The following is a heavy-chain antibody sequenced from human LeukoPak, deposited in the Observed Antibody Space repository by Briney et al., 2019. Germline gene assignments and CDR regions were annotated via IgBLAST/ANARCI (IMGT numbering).Heavy chain of an antibody. Sequence: QPGGSLRLSCAASGFTFRSYEMNWVRQAPGKGLEWLSYISSSGSTIYYTDSVKGRFTISRDNAKNSPYLQMNSLRAEDTAVYYCARDRPVGATLDYWGQGTLVTVSS. D-gene: IGHD1-26*01. V-gene: IGHV3-48*03. CDR2: ISSSGSTI. CDR3: ARDRPVGATLDY. CDR1: GFTFRSYE. J-gene: IGHJ4*02.